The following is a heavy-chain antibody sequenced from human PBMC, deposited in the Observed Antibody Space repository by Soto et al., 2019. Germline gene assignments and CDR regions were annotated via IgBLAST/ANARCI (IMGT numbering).Heavy chain of an antibody. Sequence: PGGSLRLSCAASGFTFSYFDMHWVRQATGKGLEWVSGIGTAGDTYYPGSVKGRFVISRENAKNSLFLQMNSLRVEDTAVYYCARFGGGLRDYWGQGTLVTVSS. CDR3: ARFGGGLRDY. J-gene: IGHJ4*02. CDR2: IGTAGDT. V-gene: IGHV3-13*01. CDR1: GFTFSYFD. D-gene: IGHD3-16*01.